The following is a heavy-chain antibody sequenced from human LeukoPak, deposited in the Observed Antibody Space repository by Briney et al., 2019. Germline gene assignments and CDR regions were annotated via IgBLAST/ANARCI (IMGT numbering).Heavy chain of an antibody. D-gene: IGHD5-18*01. CDR3: ARQVQLGLVFDY. V-gene: IGHV4-61*02. Sequence: SQTLSLTCTVSGGSISSGSYYWSWIRQPAGMGLEWIGRIYTSGSTNYNPSLKSRVTISADTSKNQFSLKLSSVTAADTAVYYCARQVQLGLVFDYWGQGTLVTVSS. J-gene: IGHJ4*02. CDR1: GGSISSGSYY. CDR2: IYTSGST.